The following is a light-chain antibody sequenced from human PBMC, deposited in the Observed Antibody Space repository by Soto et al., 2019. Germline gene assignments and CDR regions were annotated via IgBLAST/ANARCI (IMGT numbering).Light chain of an antibody. CDR3: QQYASAPFS. CDR1: HSINTSF. Sequence: EIVLTQSPGTLSLSPGDRATLSCRASHSINTSFLAWFQQKPGQAPRLLIYAASTRATGIPDRFSGSASETDFTLTINRLEPEDSAVYYCQQYASAPFSLGPGTKVDSK. J-gene: IGKJ3*01. CDR2: AAS. V-gene: IGKV3-20*01.